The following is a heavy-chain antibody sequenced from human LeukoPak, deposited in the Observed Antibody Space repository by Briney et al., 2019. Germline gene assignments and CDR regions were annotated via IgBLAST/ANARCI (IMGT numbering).Heavy chain of an antibody. CDR1: GGTFSSYA. Sequence: ASVKVSCKALGGTFSSYAISWLRQAPGQGLEWMGWISAYNGNTNYAQKLQGRVTMTTDTSTSTAYMELRSLRSDDTAVYYCARVVGVSYFDYWGQGTLVTVSS. V-gene: IGHV1-18*01. CDR3: ARVVGVSYFDY. J-gene: IGHJ4*02. CDR2: ISAYNGNT. D-gene: IGHD3-3*01.